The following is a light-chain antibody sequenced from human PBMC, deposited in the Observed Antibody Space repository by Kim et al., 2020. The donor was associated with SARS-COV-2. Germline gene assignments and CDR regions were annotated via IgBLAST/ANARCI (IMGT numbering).Light chain of an antibody. CDR3: CSYAGSYTI. V-gene: IGLV2-11*03. Sequence: PGQSVTISCTGTSNDFGGYKYVSWYQQHPGKAPKLMIYDVNNRPSGVPDRFSGSKSGNTASLTISGLQPEDEADYYCCSYAGSYTIFGGGTQLTVL. J-gene: IGLJ2*01. CDR1: SNDFGGYKY. CDR2: DVN.